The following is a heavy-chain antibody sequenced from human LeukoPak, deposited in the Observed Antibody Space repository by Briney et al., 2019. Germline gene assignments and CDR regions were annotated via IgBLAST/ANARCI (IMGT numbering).Heavy chain of an antibody. D-gene: IGHD3-16*01. CDR3: GRAFPPLRTSSAGDL. CDR1: GFTFSEYD. V-gene: IGHV3-21*01. CDR2: ISYLSSHI. Sequence: GGSLILSCSASGFTFSEYDMNWFRQAPGKGLEWVSSISYLSSHIYYGDSVKGRFSISRDNAKNSLYLQMNTLGAEDTAIYYCGRAFPPLRTSSAGDLWGQGILVTVSS. J-gene: IGHJ4*02.